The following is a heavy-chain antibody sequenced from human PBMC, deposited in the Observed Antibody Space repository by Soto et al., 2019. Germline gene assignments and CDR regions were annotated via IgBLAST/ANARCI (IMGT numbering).Heavy chain of an antibody. CDR3: AKKSYDFWSGPPNLGMDV. Sequence: GGFLRLSCAASGFTFSSYAMSWVRQAPGKGLEWVSAISGSGGSTYYADSVKGRFTISRDNSKNTLYLQMNSLRAEDTAVYYCAKKSYDFWSGPPNLGMDVWGQGTTVTVSS. J-gene: IGHJ6*02. D-gene: IGHD3-3*01. CDR2: ISGSGGST. CDR1: GFTFSSYA. V-gene: IGHV3-23*01.